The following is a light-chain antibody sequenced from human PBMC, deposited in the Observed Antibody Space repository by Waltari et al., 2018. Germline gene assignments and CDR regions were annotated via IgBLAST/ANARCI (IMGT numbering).Light chain of an antibody. J-gene: IGKJ1*01. CDR3: QNHERLPAT. Sequence: EIVLTQSPGTLSLSPGERATLSCRASQSVGRYLVWYQQKPGHAPRLLIYSASTMATGIPDRFIGSGSGTDFSLTISRLEPEDFAVYYCQNHERLPATFGQGTKVEI. CDR1: QSVGRY. CDR2: SAS. V-gene: IGKV3-20*01.